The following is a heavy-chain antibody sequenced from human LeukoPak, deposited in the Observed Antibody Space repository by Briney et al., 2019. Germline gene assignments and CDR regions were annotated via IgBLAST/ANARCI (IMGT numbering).Heavy chain of an antibody. J-gene: IGHJ4*02. V-gene: IGHV3-7*01. D-gene: IGHD1-26*01. Sequence: GGSLRLSCAASGFTFINYWMTWVRQAPGKGLEWVANINQDGSEKYYVDSVKGRFTISRDNAKNSLYLQMNRLRAEDTAVYYCARNSGGSSDYWGQGTLVTVSS. CDR2: INQDGSEK. CDR1: GFTFINYW. CDR3: ARNSGGSSDY.